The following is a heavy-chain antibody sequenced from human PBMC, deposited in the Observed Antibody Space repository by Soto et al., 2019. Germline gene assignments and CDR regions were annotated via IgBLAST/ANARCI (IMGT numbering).Heavy chain of an antibody. CDR2: ISSNGGST. J-gene: IGHJ4*02. CDR1: GFTFSSYA. CDR3: VGIGGRFGELRYIDY. D-gene: IGHD3-10*01. V-gene: IGHV3-64D*06. Sequence: GGSLRLSCSASGFTFSSYAMHWVRQAPGKGLEYVSAISSNGGSTYYADSVKGRFTISRDNSKNTLYLQMSSLRAEDTAVYYCVGIGGRFGELRYIDYWGQGTLVTVYS.